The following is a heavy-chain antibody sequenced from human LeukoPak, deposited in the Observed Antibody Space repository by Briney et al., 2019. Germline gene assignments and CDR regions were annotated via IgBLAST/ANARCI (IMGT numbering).Heavy chain of an antibody. CDR3: ARHIRAAAFDP. CDR1: GFSISDHF. CDR2: IDRDGSEI. V-gene: IGHV3-74*01. J-gene: IGHJ5*02. Sequence: PGGSLRLSCAASGFSISDHFMHWVRQGPGKGLMWVSRIDRDGSEINYADSVKGRFTISRDNAKNTLYLQMNSLRDEHTAVYYCARHIRAAAFDPWGQGTLVTVSS. D-gene: IGHD6-13*01.